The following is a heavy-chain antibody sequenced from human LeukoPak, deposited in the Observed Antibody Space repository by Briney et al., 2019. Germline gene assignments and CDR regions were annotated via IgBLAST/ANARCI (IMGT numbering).Heavy chain of an antibody. D-gene: IGHD2-2*01. CDR1: GFTFNNYA. Sequence: GGSLRLSCAGSGFTFNNYAMSWVRQAPGKGLEWVSEVSDSGETTYYADSVKGRFTVSRDNPKNTVYLQMNSLRVEDTAIYYCAKDGASQLYPYYFDYWGQGTLVTVSS. CDR3: AKDGASQLYPYYFDY. CDR2: VSDSGETT. V-gene: IGHV3-23*01. J-gene: IGHJ4*02.